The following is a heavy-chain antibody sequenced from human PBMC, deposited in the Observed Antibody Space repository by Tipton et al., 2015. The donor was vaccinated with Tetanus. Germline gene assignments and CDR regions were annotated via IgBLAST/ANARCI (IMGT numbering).Heavy chain of an antibody. CDR3: AKVSAPGTIATGNFDY. D-gene: IGHD1-1*01. Sequence: QLVQSGAEVKKPGESLKISCRGSGYSFSSYWIAWVRQVPGKGLEWMGIFFPGDSESRYGPSFQGQVTMSGDNSIRTAYLQGNSLRASDTATYYCAKVSAPGTIATGNFDYWGQGTPVTVSS. J-gene: IGHJ4*02. CDR1: GYSFSSYW. CDR2: FFPGDSES. V-gene: IGHV5-51*01.